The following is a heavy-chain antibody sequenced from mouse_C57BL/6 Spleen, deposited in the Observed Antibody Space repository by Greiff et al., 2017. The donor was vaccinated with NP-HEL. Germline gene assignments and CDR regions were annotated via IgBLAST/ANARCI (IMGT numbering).Heavy chain of an antibody. V-gene: IGHV5-15*01. CDR2: ISNLAYSI. CDR1: GFTFSDYG. D-gene: IGHD3-2*02. J-gene: IGHJ3*01. CDR3: ARHEDSSGSFAY. Sequence: EVKLMESGGGLVQPGGSLKLSCAASGFTFSDYGMAWVRQAPRKGPEWVAFISNLAYSIYYADTVTGRFTISRENAKNTLYLEMSSLRSEDTAMYYCARHEDSSGSFAYWGQGTLVTVSA.